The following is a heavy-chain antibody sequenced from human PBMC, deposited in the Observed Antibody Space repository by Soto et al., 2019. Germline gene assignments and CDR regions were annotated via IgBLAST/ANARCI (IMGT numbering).Heavy chain of an antibody. Sequence: TLSLTCAVSGGSISSSNWWSWVRQPPGKGLEWIGEIYHSGSTNYNPSLKSRVTISVDKSKNQFPLKLSSVTAADTAVYYCARRGRLAAAGTGYGMDVWGQGTTVTVSS. CDR1: GGSISSSNW. CDR2: IYHSGST. D-gene: IGHD6-13*01. CDR3: ARRGRLAAAGTGYGMDV. J-gene: IGHJ6*02. V-gene: IGHV4-4*02.